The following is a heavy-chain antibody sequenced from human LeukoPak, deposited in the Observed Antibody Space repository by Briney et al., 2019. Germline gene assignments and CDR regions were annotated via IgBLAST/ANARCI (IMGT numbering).Heavy chain of an antibody. J-gene: IGHJ4*02. CDR3: ARLYSSSHDSGPDY. Sequence: GESLRLSCAASGFTFSSYAMHWVRQAPGKGLEWVAVISYDGSNKYYADSVKGRFTISRDNSKNTLYLQMNSLRAEDTAVYYCARLYSSSHDSGPDYWGQGTLVTVSS. V-gene: IGHV3-30-3*01. CDR2: ISYDGSNK. D-gene: IGHD6-13*01. CDR1: GFTFSSYA.